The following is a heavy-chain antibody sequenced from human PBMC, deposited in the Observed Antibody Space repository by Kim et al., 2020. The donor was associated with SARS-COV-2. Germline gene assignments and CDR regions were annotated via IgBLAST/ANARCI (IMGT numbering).Heavy chain of an antibody. CDR1: GGAIDSFF. D-gene: IGHD1-1*01. CDR3: ARDRGMSTTWAHYGMDV. J-gene: IGHJ6*02. V-gene: IGHV4-59*13. Sequence: SETLSLTCSVSGGAIDSFFWGWIRQPPGKGLEWIGHIYYSGSTNYSTSLKGRATISLDTSKNQFFLKLTSVTAADTAIYYCARDRGMSTTWAHYGMDVWGQGTTVTVSS. CDR2: IYYSGST.